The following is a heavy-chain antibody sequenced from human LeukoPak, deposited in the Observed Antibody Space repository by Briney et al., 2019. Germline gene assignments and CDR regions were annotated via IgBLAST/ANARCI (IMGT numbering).Heavy chain of an antibody. CDR3: ARDRYSSSWYDY. V-gene: IGHV4-4*07. D-gene: IGHD6-13*01. Sequence: SETLSLTCTVSGGSISSYYWSWIRQPAGKGLEWIGRIYTSGSTNYNPSLKSRVTMSVDTSKNQFSLKLSSVTAADSAVYYCARDRYSSSWYDYWGQGTLVTVSS. CDR2: IYTSGST. J-gene: IGHJ4*02. CDR1: GGSISSYY.